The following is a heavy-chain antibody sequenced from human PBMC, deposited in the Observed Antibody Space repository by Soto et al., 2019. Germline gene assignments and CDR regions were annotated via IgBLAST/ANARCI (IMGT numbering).Heavy chain of an antibody. CDR2: INPNSGGT. CDR1: GYTFTGYY. V-gene: IGHV1-2*02. CDR3: ARDGGIVVVPAAPRGGRYYYYGMDV. J-gene: IGHJ6*02. D-gene: IGHD2-2*01. Sequence: ASVKVSCKASGYTFTGYYMHWVRQAPGQGLEWMGWINPNSGGTNYAQKFQGRVTMTRDTSISTAYKALSRLRSDDSAVYYCARDGGIVVVPAAPRGGRYYYYGMDVWGQGTTVTVSS.